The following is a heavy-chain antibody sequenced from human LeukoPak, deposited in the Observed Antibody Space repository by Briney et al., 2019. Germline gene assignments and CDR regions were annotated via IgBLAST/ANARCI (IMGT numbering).Heavy chain of an antibody. CDR1: GFTIGPYA. J-gene: IGHJ6*02. CDR3: ATWAFYHNLDV. V-gene: IGHV3-43*02. Sequence: GGSLRLSCAASGFTIGPYAMYWVRQGTGRGLEWVSVIKADGSGTFYADSVRGRFTTSRDNSKNSLYLQMSSLTSEDTALYYCATWAFYHNLDVWGQGTTVIVSS. D-gene: IGHD2/OR15-2a*01. CDR2: IKADGSGT.